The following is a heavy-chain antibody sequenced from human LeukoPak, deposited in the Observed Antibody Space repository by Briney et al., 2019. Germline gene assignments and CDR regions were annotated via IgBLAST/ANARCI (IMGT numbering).Heavy chain of an antibody. CDR3: ATEVVGTTSEFDF. CDR1: GFTFSSYE. D-gene: IGHD1-26*01. CDR2: ISSSGSTI. J-gene: IGHJ4*02. V-gene: IGHV3-48*03. Sequence: GGSLRLSCAASGFTFSSYEMNWVRQAPGKGLEWISYISSSGSTIYYADSVKGRFTISRDNAKNSLYLQMNSLRAEDTAVYYCATEVVGTTSEFDFWGQGTLVTVSS.